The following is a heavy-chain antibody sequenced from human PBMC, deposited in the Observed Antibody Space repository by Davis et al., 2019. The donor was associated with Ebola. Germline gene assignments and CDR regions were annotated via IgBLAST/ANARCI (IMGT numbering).Heavy chain of an antibody. CDR3: ASELRNYYYMDV. CDR1: GGSISSHY. D-gene: IGHD4-17*01. CDR2: IYYSGST. V-gene: IGHV4-59*11. J-gene: IGHJ6*03. Sequence: PSETLSLTCTVSGGSISSHYWSWIRQPPGKRLEWIGYIYYSGSTNYNPSLKSRVTISVDTSKNQFSLKLSSVTAADTAVYYCASELRNYYYMDVWGKGTTVTVSS.